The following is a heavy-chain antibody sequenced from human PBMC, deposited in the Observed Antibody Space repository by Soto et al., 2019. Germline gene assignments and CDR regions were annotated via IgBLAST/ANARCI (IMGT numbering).Heavy chain of an antibody. Sequence: SETLSLTCAVYGGSFSGYYWSWIRQPPGKGLEWIGEINHSGSTNYNPSLKSRVTISVDTSKNQFSLKLSSVTAADTAVYYCASGVVPALHYFDYWGQGTLVTVSS. D-gene: IGHD2-2*01. CDR3: ASGVVPALHYFDY. CDR1: GGSFSGYY. J-gene: IGHJ4*02. CDR2: INHSGST. V-gene: IGHV4-34*01.